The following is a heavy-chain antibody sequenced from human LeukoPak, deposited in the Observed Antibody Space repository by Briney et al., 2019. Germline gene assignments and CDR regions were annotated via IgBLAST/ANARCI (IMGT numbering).Heavy chain of an antibody. CDR3: ARDLGGSDSSN. J-gene: IGHJ4*02. CDR1: GFTFSSYA. D-gene: IGHD2-21*01. CDR2: ISYDGSNK. V-gene: IGHV3-30-3*01. Sequence: GGSLRLSCAASGFTFSSYAMHWVRQAPGKGLEWVAVISYDGSNKYYADSVKGRFTISRDNSKNTLYLQMNSLRAEDTAVYYCARDLGGSDSSNWGQGTLVTVSS.